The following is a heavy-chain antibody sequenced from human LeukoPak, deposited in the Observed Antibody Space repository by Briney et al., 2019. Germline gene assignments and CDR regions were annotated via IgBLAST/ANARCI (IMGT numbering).Heavy chain of an antibody. Sequence: SSETLSLTCTVSGGSISSYYWSWIRQPPGKGLEWIGYIYYSGSTNYNPSLKSRVTISVDTSKNQFSLKLSSVTAADTAVYYCARHAREMATILEFDYWGQGTLVTVSS. J-gene: IGHJ4*02. CDR3: ARHAREMATILEFDY. V-gene: IGHV4-59*08. D-gene: IGHD5-24*01. CDR2: IYYSGST. CDR1: GGSISSYY.